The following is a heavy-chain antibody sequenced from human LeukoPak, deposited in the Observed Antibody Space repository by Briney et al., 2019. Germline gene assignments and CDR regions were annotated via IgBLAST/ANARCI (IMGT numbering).Heavy chain of an antibody. CDR3: VRGVGSHNCFDP. J-gene: IGHJ5*02. V-gene: IGHV1-2*02. Sequence: ASVKVSCKASGYTFTHYYIHCVRQASGEGLEWLACINPKNNGTKYAQTFQGRVTVTSDTSISTAYMDLSTLTSDETAVYYCVRGVGSHNCFDPWGQGTLVSVSS. D-gene: IGHD1-26*01. CDR1: GYTFTHYY. CDR2: INPKNNGT.